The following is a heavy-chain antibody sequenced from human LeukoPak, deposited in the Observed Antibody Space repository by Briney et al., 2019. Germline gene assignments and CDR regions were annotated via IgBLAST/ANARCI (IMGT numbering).Heavy chain of an antibody. CDR1: GGSVSTVSYY. Sequence: SSQTLSLTCSVSGGSVSTVSYYWNWIRQPAGRGLDWISQIHTSGTMNYNASLNSRLTISVDTSNNQFYLKLSSVTAADTAVYYCARLQLTRHRNPYYYYMDVWGKGTTVTISS. CDR2: IHTSGTM. V-gene: IGHV4-61*09. D-gene: IGHD6-13*01. J-gene: IGHJ6*03. CDR3: ARLQLTRHRNPYYYYMDV.